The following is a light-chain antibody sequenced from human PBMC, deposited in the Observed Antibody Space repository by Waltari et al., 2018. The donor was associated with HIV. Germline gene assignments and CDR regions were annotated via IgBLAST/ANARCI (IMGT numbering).Light chain of an antibody. CDR1: KSKTGSY. CDR3: QQYGRTPYT. Sequence: IVLTQSPGTLSLSPGERATLSCRGEKSKTGSYLAGDQQKPGQAPRVLIYGAASRATGIPDRISGSGSGTDFTLTIRRLEPEDFAVYCCQQYGRTPYTFGQGTKLEIK. CDR2: GAA. V-gene: IGKV3-20*01. J-gene: IGKJ2*01.